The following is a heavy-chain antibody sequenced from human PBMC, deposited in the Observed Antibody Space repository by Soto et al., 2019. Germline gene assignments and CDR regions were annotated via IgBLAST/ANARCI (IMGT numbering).Heavy chain of an antibody. CDR3: ARDTWAGGGSLPFDY. V-gene: IGHV3-33*01. Sequence: GGSLRLSCAASGFTFSNFGMHWVRQAPGKGLEWVAVMWYDGTNEDYADSVKGRFTISRDNTKNTLYLQMNSLRVEDTAVYYCARDTWAGGGSLPFDYWGQGTLVTVSS. J-gene: IGHJ4*02. D-gene: IGHD2-15*01. CDR2: MWYDGTNE. CDR1: GFTFSNFG.